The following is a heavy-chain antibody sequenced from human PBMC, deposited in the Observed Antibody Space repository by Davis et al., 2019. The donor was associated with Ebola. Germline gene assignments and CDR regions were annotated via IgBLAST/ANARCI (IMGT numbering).Heavy chain of an antibody. Sequence: GESLKISCAASGFTFSDYYMSWIRQAPGKGLEWVSYISSSGSTIYYADSVKGRFTISRDNAKNSLYLQMNSLRAEDTAVYYCARDLRGDPRSAFDIWGQGTMVTVSS. CDR3: ARDLRGDPRSAFDI. J-gene: IGHJ3*02. V-gene: IGHV3-11*01. D-gene: IGHD2-21*02. CDR1: GFTFSDYY. CDR2: ISSSGSTI.